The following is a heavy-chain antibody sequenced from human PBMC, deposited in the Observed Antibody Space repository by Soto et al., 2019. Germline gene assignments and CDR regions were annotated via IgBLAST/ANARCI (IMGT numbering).Heavy chain of an antibody. CDR1: GDTFSSYA. Sequence: ASVKVSCKASGDTFSSYAISWVRQAPGQGLEWMGGFIPIFGSANYAQRFQGRVTITADESTSTDYLELSSLRSEDTDVYYCARDRGSSGYYRGLADYWG. J-gene: IGHJ4*01. V-gene: IGHV1-69*13. CDR3: ARDRGSSGYYRGLADY. CDR2: FIPIFGSA. D-gene: IGHD3-22*01.